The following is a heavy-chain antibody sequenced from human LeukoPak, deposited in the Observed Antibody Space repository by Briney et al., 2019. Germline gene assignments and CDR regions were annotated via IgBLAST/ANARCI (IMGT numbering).Heavy chain of an antibody. CDR3: ARDDYDYVWGSYRSDY. CDR2: ISYDGSNK. Sequence: GGSLRLSCAASGFTFSSYAMHWVRQAPGKGLERVAVISYDGSNKYYADSVKGRFTISRDNSKNTLYLQMNSLRAEDTAVYYCARDDYDYVWGSYRSDYWGQGTLVTVSS. CDR1: GFTFSSYA. J-gene: IGHJ4*02. V-gene: IGHV3-30-3*01. D-gene: IGHD3-16*02.